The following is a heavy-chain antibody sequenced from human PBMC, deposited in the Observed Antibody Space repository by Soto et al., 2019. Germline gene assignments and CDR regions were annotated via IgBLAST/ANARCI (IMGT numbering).Heavy chain of an antibody. J-gene: IGHJ4*02. Sequence: QVQLVESGGGVVQPGRSLRLSCAASGFTFSSYAMHWVRQAPGKGLEWVAVISYDGSNKYYADSVKGRFTISRDNSKNTLYLQMNSLRAEDTAVYYCASLAPPFFDYWGQGTLVTVSS. D-gene: IGHD3-3*02. V-gene: IGHV3-30-3*01. CDR2: ISYDGSNK. CDR1: GFTFSSYA. CDR3: ASLAPPFFDY.